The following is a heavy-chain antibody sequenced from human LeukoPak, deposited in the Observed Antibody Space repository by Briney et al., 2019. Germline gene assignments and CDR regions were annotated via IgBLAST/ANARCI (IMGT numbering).Heavy chain of an antibody. Sequence: PGGSLRLSCVASGLTISSNWMSWVRQAPGKGLEWVANMKQDGREKYYVDSVKGRFTISRDNAKNSLYLQMNSLRVEDTAVYYCARDGTYGGFDYWGQGTLVTVSS. D-gene: IGHD3-10*01. V-gene: IGHV3-7*01. J-gene: IGHJ4*02. CDR2: MKQDGREK. CDR3: ARDGTYGGFDY. CDR1: GLTISSNW.